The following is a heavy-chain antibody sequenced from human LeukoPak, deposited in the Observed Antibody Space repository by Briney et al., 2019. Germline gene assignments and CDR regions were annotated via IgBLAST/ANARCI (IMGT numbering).Heavy chain of an antibody. J-gene: IGHJ4*03. CDR2: VNHRGDT. Sequence: SETLSLTCAVYGGSFTGYYWSWIRHSPGKGLQWIAEVNHRGDTNHNPSVKGRVTISVDTSKNQFSLKVTSLTAADTAVYYCARGPTISETGYFDYWGQGTLVTVSS. CDR3: ARGPTISETGYFDY. CDR1: GGSFTGYY. V-gene: IGHV4-34*01. D-gene: IGHD1-1*01.